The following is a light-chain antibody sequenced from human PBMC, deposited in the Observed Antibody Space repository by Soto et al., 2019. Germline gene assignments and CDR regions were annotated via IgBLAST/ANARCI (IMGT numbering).Light chain of an antibody. CDR2: KAS. Sequence: IQITQSPSTLSASVGVIDTINCRASQSINSRLAWDQQQPGKAPKLLVHKASSSLSGVPSRCSGSGSGTEFTLTISNLQPDDFATYYCQQYTDYPCTFGQGTKLELK. CDR1: QSINSR. V-gene: IGKV1-5*03. J-gene: IGKJ2*02. CDR3: QQYTDYPCT.